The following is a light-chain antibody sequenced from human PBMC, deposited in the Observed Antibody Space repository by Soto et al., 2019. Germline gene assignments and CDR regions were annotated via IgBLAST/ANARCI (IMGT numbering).Light chain of an antibody. J-gene: IGKJ4*01. Sequence: AIELTQSPVSPSEPVGDRANITCRASQGIRRGLAWYQQKRGKAPKLLIFDASRLESGVPSGFSGSGSGTDFTSTITTLQPEDFAAYDCQLCHNSPLLTFGGGTKVEI. CDR1: QGIRRG. CDR2: DAS. CDR3: QLCHNSPLLT. V-gene: IGKV1D-13*01.